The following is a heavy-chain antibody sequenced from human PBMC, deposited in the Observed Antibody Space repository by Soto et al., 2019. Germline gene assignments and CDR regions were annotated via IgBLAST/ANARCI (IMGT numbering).Heavy chain of an antibody. Sequence: QVQLVQSGAEVKKPGASVKVSCKASGYTFTSYDINWVRQATGQGLEWMGWMNPNSGNTGFAQKFQGRVTMTRNTSISTAYMELGSLRSEDTAVYYCARGKYSNGWNMFDYWGQGTLVTVSS. V-gene: IGHV1-8*01. J-gene: IGHJ4*02. CDR3: ARGKYSNGWNMFDY. CDR2: MNPNSGNT. CDR1: GYTFTSYD. D-gene: IGHD6-19*01.